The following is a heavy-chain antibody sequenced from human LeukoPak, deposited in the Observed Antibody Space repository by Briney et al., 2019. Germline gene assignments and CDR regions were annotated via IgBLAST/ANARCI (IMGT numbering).Heavy chain of an antibody. CDR2: ISYDGSNK. J-gene: IGHJ4*02. CDR3: ARGRGRAAAYFDY. CDR1: GFTFSSYA. Sequence: GRSLRLSCAASGFTFSSYAMHWVRQAPGKGLEWVAVISYDGSNKYYADSVKGRFTISRDNAKNSLYLQMNSLRAEDTAVYYCARGRGRAAAYFDYWGQGTLVTVSS. D-gene: IGHD6-13*01. V-gene: IGHV3-30-3*01.